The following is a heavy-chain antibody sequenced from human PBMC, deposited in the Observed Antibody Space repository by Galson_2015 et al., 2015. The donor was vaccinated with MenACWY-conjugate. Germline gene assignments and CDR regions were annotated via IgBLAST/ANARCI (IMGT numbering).Heavy chain of an antibody. J-gene: IGHJ6*02. CDR1: GYSFTTYW. CDR3: ARHPPGGRGMDV. Sequence: QSGAEVKKPGESLKISCKTTGYSFTTYWIAWVRQMPGTGLEWMGLISPGDSNARYSPSFQGQVTILADKSISTAYLQWSSLKASDTAMYYCARHPPGGRGMDVWGQGTTVTVSS. V-gene: IGHV5-51*01. D-gene: IGHD1-26*01. CDR2: ISPGDSNA.